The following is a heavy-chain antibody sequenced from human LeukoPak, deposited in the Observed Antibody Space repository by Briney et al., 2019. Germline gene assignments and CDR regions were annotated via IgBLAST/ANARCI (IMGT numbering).Heavy chain of an antibody. CDR1: GYSISSGYY. Sequence: SETLSLTCTVSGYSISSGYYWGWIRQPPGKGLEWIGNIYHNGSTYYNPSLKSRVTISVDMSKNQFSLKLSSVTAADTAVYYCAGVWGYNYGYSHYWGQGTLVTVSS. D-gene: IGHD5-18*01. CDR3: AGVWGYNYGYSHY. V-gene: IGHV4-38-2*02. CDR2: IYHNGST. J-gene: IGHJ4*02.